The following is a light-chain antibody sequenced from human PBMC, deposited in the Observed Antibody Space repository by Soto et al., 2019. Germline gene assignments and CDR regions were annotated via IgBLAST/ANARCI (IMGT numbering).Light chain of an antibody. V-gene: IGKV3-11*01. CDR1: QSISTY. Sequence: EIVLTQSPATLSFSPGERATLSCRTSQSISTYLAWYQQKPGQAPRLLIFDASNRATGIPARFSGGGSGTDFSLTISSLDPEDFAVYYCQQRANWPPTFAGGTKVDIK. CDR2: DAS. CDR3: QQRANWPPT. J-gene: IGKJ4*01.